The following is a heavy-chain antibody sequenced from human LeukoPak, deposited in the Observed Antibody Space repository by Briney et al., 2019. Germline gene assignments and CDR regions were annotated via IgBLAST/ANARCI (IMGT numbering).Heavy chain of an antibody. CDR1: GFTFSSYT. CDR2: ISGRGDRT. CDR3: AKEQSSSGFFDY. Sequence: SGGSLRLSCAASGFTFSSYTMNWVRQAPGKGLEWVSAISGRGDRTYYADSVKGRFTISRDNSKSTLYLQMNSLRAEDTAVYYCAKEQSSSGFFDYWGQGTLVTVSS. J-gene: IGHJ4*02. D-gene: IGHD6-6*01. V-gene: IGHV3-23*01.